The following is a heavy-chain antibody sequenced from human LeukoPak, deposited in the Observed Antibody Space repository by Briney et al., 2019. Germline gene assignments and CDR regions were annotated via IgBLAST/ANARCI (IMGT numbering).Heavy chain of an antibody. CDR1: GGSFSGYY. D-gene: IGHD1-1*01. CDR2: INHSGST. CDR3: ARVGTPQLSPSPTGYFDY. J-gene: IGHJ4*02. V-gene: IGHV4-34*01. Sequence: SETLSLTCAVYGGSFSGYYWSWIRQPPGKGLEWIGEINHSGSTNYNPSLKSRVTISVDTSKNQFSLKLSSVTAADTAVYYCARVGTPQLSPSPTGYFDYWGQGTLVTVSS.